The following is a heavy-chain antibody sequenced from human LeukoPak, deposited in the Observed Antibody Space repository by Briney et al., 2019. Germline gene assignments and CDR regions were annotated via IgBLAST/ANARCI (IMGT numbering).Heavy chain of an antibody. CDR1: GGSFSGYY. CDR2: INHSGST. V-gene: IGHV4-34*01. Sequence: SETLSLTCAVYGGSFSGYYWSWIRQPPGKGLEWIGEINHSGSTNYNPSLKSRVTISVDTSKNQFSLKLSSVTAADTAVYYCARGGAYYYGSGSFGIPNSSPYYYYYYMDVWGKGTTVTVSS. CDR3: ARGGAYYYGSGSFGIPNSSPYYYYYYMDV. J-gene: IGHJ6*03. D-gene: IGHD3-10*01.